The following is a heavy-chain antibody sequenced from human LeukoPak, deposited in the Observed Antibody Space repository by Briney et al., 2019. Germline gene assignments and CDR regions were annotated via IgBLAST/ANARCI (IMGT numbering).Heavy chain of an antibody. J-gene: IGHJ4*02. CDR3: AKDVNVGGDYFDY. CDR2: ISGSSSYI. Sequence: GGSLRLSCAASGFTFSSYSMNWVRQAPGKGLEWVSSISGSSSYIYYADSVKGRFTISRDNAKNSVYLQMNSLRAEDTAVYYCAKDVNVGGDYFDYWGQGTLVTVSS. V-gene: IGHV3-21*01. CDR1: GFTFSSYS. D-gene: IGHD3-10*01.